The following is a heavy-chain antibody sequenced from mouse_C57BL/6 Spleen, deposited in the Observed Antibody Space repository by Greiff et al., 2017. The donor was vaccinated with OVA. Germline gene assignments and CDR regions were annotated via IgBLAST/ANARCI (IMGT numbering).Heavy chain of an antibody. J-gene: IGHJ2*01. CDR2: ILPGSGST. CDR3: ARHRSYDCDEEYFDY. V-gene: IGHV1-9*01. D-gene: IGHD2-4*01. CDR1: GHTLTGYC. Sequence: VQLQQSGAELMKPGASVKLSRKATGHTLTGYCIEWVKQRPGHGPEWIGEILPGSGSTNYNEKFKGKATFTADTSSYTAYMQLSSLTTEDSAIYYCARHRSYDCDEEYFDYGGKGTTLTVS.